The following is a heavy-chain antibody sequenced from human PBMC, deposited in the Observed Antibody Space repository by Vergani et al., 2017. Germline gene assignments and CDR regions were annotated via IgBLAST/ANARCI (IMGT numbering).Heavy chain of an antibody. D-gene: IGHD3-10*01. CDR1: GGSITYGAFY. CDR3: ARCFGDEGMIYGGTGENWFDP. Sequence: QLQLQESGPGLVKPSETLSLTCTVSGGSITYGAFYWGWIRQSPGKGLEWIGSIYYSENKFYNPSLESRVNLSIVTAKNQFSLKLKSVTAADTAVYYCARCFGDEGMIYGGTGENWFDPWGQGTLVTVSS. CDR2: IYYSENK. V-gene: IGHV4-39*01. J-gene: IGHJ5*02.